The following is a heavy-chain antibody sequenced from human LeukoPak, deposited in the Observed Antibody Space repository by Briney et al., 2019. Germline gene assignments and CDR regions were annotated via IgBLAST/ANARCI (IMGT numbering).Heavy chain of an antibody. CDR1: GYTFTSYG. J-gene: IGHJ4*02. V-gene: IGHV1-18*01. CDR2: ISAYNGNT. Sequence: ASVKVSCKASGYTFTSYGISWVRQAPGQGLEWVGWISAYNGNTNYAQKLQGRVTMTTDTSTSTAYMELRSLRSDDTAVYYCARARFNSSSWYGGLSDYWGQGTLVTVSS. CDR3: ARARFNSSSWYGGLSDY. D-gene: IGHD6-13*01.